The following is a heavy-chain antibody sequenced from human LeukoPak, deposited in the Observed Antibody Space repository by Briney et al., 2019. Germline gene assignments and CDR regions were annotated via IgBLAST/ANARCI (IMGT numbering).Heavy chain of an antibody. Sequence: PGGSLRLSCAASGFAFSNYAMHWVRQAPGKGLEWVANIKQDGSEKYYVDSVKGRFTISRDNAKNSLYLQMNSLRAEDTAVYYCARGAYCGGDCYLIPFDYWGQGTLVTVSS. J-gene: IGHJ4*02. D-gene: IGHD2-21*02. CDR1: GFAFSNYA. V-gene: IGHV3-7*05. CDR2: IKQDGSEK. CDR3: ARGAYCGGDCYLIPFDY.